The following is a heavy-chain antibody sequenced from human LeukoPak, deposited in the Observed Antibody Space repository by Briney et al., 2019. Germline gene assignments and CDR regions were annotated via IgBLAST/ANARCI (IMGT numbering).Heavy chain of an antibody. CDR2: ITNSGNSK. CDR3: ARPLDSSNNYFDY. D-gene: IGHD6-13*01. J-gene: IGHJ4*02. V-gene: IGHV3-21*05. CDR1: EFTFSSYS. Sequence: PGGSLRLSCAASEFTFSSYSMNWVRQAPGKGLEWVSYITNSGNSKSYADSVKGRFTISRDNAKSSLYLQMNSLRAEDTAVYYCARPLDSSNNYFDYWGQGTLVTVS.